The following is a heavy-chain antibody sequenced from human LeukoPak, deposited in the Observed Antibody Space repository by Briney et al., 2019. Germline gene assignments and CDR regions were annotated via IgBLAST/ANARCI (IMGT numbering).Heavy chain of an antibody. Sequence: ASVKVSCKASGGTFSSYAISWVRQAPGQGLEWMGGIIPIFGTASYAQKFQGRVTITADESTSTAYMELSSLRSEDTAVYYCARGSFAYYYDSSGYYCDYWGQGTLVTVSS. CDR1: GGTFSSYA. CDR2: IIPIFGTA. V-gene: IGHV1-69*01. J-gene: IGHJ4*02. CDR3: ARGSFAYYYDSSGYYCDY. D-gene: IGHD3-22*01.